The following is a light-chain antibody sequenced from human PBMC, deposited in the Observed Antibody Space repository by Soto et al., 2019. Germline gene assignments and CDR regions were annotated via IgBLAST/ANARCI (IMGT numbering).Light chain of an antibody. J-gene: IGLJ2*01. Sequence: QSVLTQPLSASGSPGQSVTISCTGTSGDVGAYNYVSWYQQHPGQAPKLLIYEVVKRPSGVPDRFSGSKSGNTASLTVSGLQAEDEADYYCSSFAGSNNYLLFGGGTKVTVL. CDR2: EVV. CDR1: SGDVGAYNY. CDR3: SSFAGSNNYLL. V-gene: IGLV2-8*01.